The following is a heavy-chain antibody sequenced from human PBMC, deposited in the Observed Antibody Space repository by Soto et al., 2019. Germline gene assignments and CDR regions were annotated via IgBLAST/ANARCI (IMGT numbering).Heavy chain of an antibody. J-gene: IGHJ4*02. V-gene: IGHV3-72*01. D-gene: IGHD3-22*01. CDR2: SRNKANSYTT. CDR3: SRGDYYDSSGPKD. Sequence: EVQLVASGGGLVQPGGSLRLSCAAPGFTFSDHYIDWVRQAPGRGLEWVGRSRNKANSYTTEYAASVKGRFTISRDDSKNSLNLQMNSLKTEDTAVYYCSRGDYYDSSGPKDWGQGTLVTVSS. CDR1: GFTFSDHY.